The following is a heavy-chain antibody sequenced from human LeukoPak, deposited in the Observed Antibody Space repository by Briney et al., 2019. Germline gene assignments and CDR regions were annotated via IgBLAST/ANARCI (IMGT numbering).Heavy chain of an antibody. CDR3: ARGKWLRPFDY. Sequence: PSETLSLTCAVYGGSFSGYYWSWIRQPPGKGLEWIGEINHSGSANYNPSLKSRVTISVDTSKNQFSLKLSSVTAADTAAYYCARGKWLRPFDYWGQGTLVTVSS. CDR1: GGSFSGYY. V-gene: IGHV4-34*01. J-gene: IGHJ4*02. D-gene: IGHD5-12*01. CDR2: INHSGSA.